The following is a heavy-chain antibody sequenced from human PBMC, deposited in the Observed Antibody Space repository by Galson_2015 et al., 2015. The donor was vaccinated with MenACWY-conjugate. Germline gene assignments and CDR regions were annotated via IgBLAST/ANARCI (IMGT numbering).Heavy chain of an antibody. CDR1: GFSFSNYG. Sequence: SLRLSCAASGFSFSNYGMSWVRQAPGKGLEWVSTISGSSGFTYYADSVKGRFTISRDNSKNTLYLQMNSLRAEDTAIYYCAKDLLNYGSGKSYYGMDVWGQGTTVTVSS. CDR3: AKDLLNYGSGKSYYGMDV. V-gene: IGHV3-23*01. D-gene: IGHD3-10*01. CDR2: ISGSSGFT. J-gene: IGHJ6*02.